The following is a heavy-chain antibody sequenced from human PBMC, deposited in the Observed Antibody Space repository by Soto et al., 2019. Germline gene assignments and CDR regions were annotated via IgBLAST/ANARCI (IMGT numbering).Heavy chain of an antibody. J-gene: IGHJ4*02. Sequence: GGSLRLSCEGSDFLVSSNYMTWVRQAPGKGLEWVSVLYTDGTTYYADSVKGRFTISRDTPKKTLYLQMNSLRVEDTAKYYCAKGFRSLEWYSLAPFDYWGQGALVTVSS. CDR1: DFLVSSNY. V-gene: IGHV3-53*01. D-gene: IGHD3-3*01. CDR2: LYTDGTT. CDR3: AKGFRSLEWYSLAPFDY.